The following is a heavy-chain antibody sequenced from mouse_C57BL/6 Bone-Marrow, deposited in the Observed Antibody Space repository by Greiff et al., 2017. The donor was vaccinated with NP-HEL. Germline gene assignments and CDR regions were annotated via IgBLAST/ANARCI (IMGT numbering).Heavy chain of an antibody. CDR3: ATTVVAHFDY. CDR2: IDPNSGGT. CDR1: GYTFTSYW. J-gene: IGHJ2*01. Sequence: VQLKQPGAELVKPGASVKLSCKASGYTFTSYWMHWVKQRPGRGLEWIGRIDPNSGGTKYNEKFKSKATLTVDKPSSTAYMQLSSLTSEDSAVYYCATTVVAHFDYWGQGTTLTVSS. V-gene: IGHV1-72*01. D-gene: IGHD1-1*01.